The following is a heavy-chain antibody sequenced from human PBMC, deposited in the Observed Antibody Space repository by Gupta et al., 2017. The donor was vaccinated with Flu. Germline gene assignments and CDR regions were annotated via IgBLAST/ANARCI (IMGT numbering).Heavy chain of an antibody. D-gene: IGHD3-22*01. J-gene: IGHJ4*02. V-gene: IGHV4-34*01. Sequence: WSWIRQPPGKGLEWIGEINHSGSTNYNPSLKSRVTISVDTSKNQFSLKLSSVTAADTAVYYCARAGRYYYDSSGYTLDYWGQGTLVTVSS. CDR3: ARAGRYYYDSSGYTLDY. CDR2: INHSGST.